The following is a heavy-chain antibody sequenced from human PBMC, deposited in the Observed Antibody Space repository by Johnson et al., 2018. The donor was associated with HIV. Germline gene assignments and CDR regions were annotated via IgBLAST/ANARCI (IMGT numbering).Heavy chain of an antibody. CDR3: TTDIAAGADAFDI. D-gene: IGHD6-13*01. J-gene: IGHJ3*02. CDR1: GFTFSNAW. CDR2: INSKTDGGTT. V-gene: IGHV3-15*01. Sequence: VQLVESGGGLVKPGGSLRLSCAASGFTFSNAWMSWVRQAPGKGLEWVGRINSKTDGGTTDYAAPVKGRFTISRDDSKNTLYLQMNSLKTEDTAVYYCTTDIAAGADAFDIWGQGTMVTVSS.